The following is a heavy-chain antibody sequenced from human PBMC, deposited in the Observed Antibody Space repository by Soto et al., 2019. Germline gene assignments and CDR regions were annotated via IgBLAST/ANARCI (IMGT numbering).Heavy chain of an antibody. D-gene: IGHD1-20*01. CDR2: ISGSGGST. CDR1: GFTFSSNA. J-gene: IGHJ6*02. Sequence: GGSLRLSCAASGFTFSSNAMSWVRQAPGKGLEWVSAISGSGGSTYYADSVEGRFTISRDNSKNTLYLQMNSLRAEDTAVFYCANVNCTDYYYYGMYVCGQGSTVPVSS. CDR3: ANVNCTDYYYYGMYV. V-gene: IGHV3-23*01.